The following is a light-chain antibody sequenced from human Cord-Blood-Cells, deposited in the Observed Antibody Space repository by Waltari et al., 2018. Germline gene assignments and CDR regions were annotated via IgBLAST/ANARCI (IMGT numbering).Light chain of an antibody. CDR3: NSRDSSGNDVV. Sequence: SSALTQDPAASVALGQTVRIPCKGDSLRSYYASWYQQKPGHAPVLVIYGKNNRPSGIPDRFSGSSSGNTASFTITGAQAEDEADYYCNSRDSSGNDVVFGGGTKLTVL. V-gene: IGLV3-19*01. J-gene: IGLJ2*01. CDR2: GKN. CDR1: SLRSYY.